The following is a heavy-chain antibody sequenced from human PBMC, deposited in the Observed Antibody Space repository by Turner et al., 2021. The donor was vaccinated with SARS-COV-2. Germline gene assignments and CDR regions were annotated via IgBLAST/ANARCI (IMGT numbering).Heavy chain of an antibody. J-gene: IGHJ4*02. CDR1: GFTFRSYA. CDR3: AKGGDHGDY. D-gene: IGHD2-21*02. CDR2: ISGSGDNT. V-gene: IGHV3-23*01. Sequence: EVQLLESGGGLVQPGGSLRISCAASGFTFRSYAMSWVRQAPGKGLEWVSAISGSGDNTYYADSVKGRFTISRDNSKNTLYLQMNSLRAEDTAVYYCAKGGDHGDYWGQGTLVTVSS.